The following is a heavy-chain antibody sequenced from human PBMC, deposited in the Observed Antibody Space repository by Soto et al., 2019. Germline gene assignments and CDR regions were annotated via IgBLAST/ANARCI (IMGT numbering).Heavy chain of an antibody. Sequence: PSETLSLSCTVSGGSISSGGYYGSWIRQHPGKGLEWIGYIYYSGSTYYNPSLKSRVTISVDTSKNKFSLKLSSVTAEDTAVYYCARLPRDILVVPADYYYYSYMDVWGNGTTVTVSS. CDR2: IYYSGST. CDR1: GGSISSGGYY. CDR3: ARLPRDILVVPADYYYYSYMDV. V-gene: IGHV4-31*03. D-gene: IGHD2-2*01. J-gene: IGHJ6*03.